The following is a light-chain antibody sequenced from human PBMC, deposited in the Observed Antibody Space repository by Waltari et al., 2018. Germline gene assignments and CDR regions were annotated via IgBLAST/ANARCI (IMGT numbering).Light chain of an antibody. V-gene: IGKV1-39*01. CDR1: QSISSH. CDR2: AAS. J-gene: IGKJ3*01. CDR3: QQSYSAPH. Sequence: DIQMAQSPSSLSASVGDRITITCRASQSISSHLNWYQHKSGKAPKLMIYAASSLQSGVPSRFSGSGSGTDFTLTSSSLQPEDFATYYCQQSYSAPHFGPGTKVDIK.